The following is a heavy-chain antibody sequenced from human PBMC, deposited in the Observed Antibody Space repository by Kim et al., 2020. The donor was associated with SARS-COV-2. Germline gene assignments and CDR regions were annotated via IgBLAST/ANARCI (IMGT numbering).Heavy chain of an antibody. J-gene: IGHJ4*02. V-gene: IGHV3-74*01. CDR2: INSDGSST. CDR1: GFTFSSYW. CDR3: ARGGTTVVTPADY. Sequence: GGSLRLSCAASGFTFSSYWMHWVRQAPGKGLVWVSRINSDGSSTSYADSVKGRFTISRDNAKNTLYLQMNSLRAEDTAVYYCARGGTTVVTPADYWGQGTLVTVSS. D-gene: IGHD4-17*01.